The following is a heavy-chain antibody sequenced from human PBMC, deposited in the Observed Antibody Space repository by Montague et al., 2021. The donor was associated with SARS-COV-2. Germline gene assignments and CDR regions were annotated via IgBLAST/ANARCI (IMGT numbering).Heavy chain of an antibody. CDR2: INHSGST. CDR1: GGPFSGYY. Sequence: SETLSLTCVVYGGPFSGYYWSWIRQPPGKGLEWIGEINHSGSTNYNPSLKSRVTISVDTSKKQFSLRLNSMAAADTAVYYCARGGGYSYGALDYWGQGTLVTVSS. V-gene: IGHV4-34*01. J-gene: IGHJ4*02. CDR3: ARGGGYSYGALDY. D-gene: IGHD5-18*01.